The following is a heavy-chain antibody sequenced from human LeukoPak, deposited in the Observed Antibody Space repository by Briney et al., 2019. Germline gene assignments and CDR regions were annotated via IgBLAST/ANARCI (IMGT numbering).Heavy chain of an antibody. V-gene: IGHV4-59*01. CDR3: AKGIESYGDYGY. CDR1: GGSISGSY. Sequence: SETLSLTCTVSGGSISGSYYSWFLQPPAKGLEWFAYMYNSGSTHYNPSLKRRVTLSIDTSKNQFSLKLSPLAAADTAIYYCAKGIESYGDYGYWGQGILVTVSS. J-gene: IGHJ4*02. CDR2: MYNSGST. D-gene: IGHD4-17*01.